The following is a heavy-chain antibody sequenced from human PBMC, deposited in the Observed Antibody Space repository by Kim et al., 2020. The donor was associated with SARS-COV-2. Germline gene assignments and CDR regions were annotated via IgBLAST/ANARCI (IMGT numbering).Heavy chain of an antibody. J-gene: IGHJ5*02. CDR1: GGSFSGYY. Sequence: SETLSLTCAVYGGSFSGYYWSWIRQPPGKGLEWIGEINHSGSTNYNPSLKSRVTISVDTSKNQFSLKLSSVTAADTAVYYCARGRIAVAGTWWFDPWGQG. CDR3: ARGRIAVAGTWWFDP. V-gene: IGHV4-34*01. CDR2: INHSGST. D-gene: IGHD6-19*01.